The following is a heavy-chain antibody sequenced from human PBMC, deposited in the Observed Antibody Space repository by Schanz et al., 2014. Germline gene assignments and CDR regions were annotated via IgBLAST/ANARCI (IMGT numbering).Heavy chain of an antibody. D-gene: IGHD2-15*01. Sequence: QVLLQQSGPGLVKPSETLSLTCTVSGGSISGYYWSWIRQPPGMGLEWVGYIYYKGDTNYNPSLRRRLTISVDTSKNQFSLTLNSVTVADTAVYFCARENLHCSGGSCYSGSSDIWGQGTMVTVSS. CDR1: GGSISGYY. CDR2: IYYKGDT. V-gene: IGHV4-59*01. CDR3: ARENLHCSGGSCYSGSSDI. J-gene: IGHJ3*02.